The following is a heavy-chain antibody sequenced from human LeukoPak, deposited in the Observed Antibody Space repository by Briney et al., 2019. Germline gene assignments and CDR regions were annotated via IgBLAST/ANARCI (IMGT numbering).Heavy chain of an antibody. J-gene: IGHJ5*01. CDR1: GFTFNTYW. CDR2: INGDRSST. Sequence: GGSLRLSCAASGFTFNTYWIHWVRQVPGKGLVWVSRINGDRSSTAYADSVKGRFTISRDNAKNTLYLQMNSLRAEDTAVYYCAREKGSSNYDSWGQGTLVTVSS. D-gene: IGHD4-11*01. CDR3: AREKGSSNYDS. V-gene: IGHV3-74*03.